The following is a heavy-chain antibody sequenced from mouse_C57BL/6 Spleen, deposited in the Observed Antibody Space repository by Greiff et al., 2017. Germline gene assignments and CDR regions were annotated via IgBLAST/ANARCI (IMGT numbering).Heavy chain of an antibody. Sequence: QVQLQQPGAELVMPGASVKLSCKASGYTFTSYWMHWVKQRPGQGLEWIGEIDPSDSYTNYNQKFKGKSTLTVDKSSSTAYMQLSSLTSEDSAVYYCARGGFYGSSLDYWGQGTTLTVSS. CDR1: GYTFTSYW. D-gene: IGHD1-1*01. V-gene: IGHV1-69*01. CDR2: IDPSDSYT. CDR3: ARGGFYGSSLDY. J-gene: IGHJ2*01.